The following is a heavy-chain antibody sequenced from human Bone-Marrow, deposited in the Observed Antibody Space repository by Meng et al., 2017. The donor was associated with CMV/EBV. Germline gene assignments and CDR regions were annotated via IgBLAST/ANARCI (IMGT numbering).Heavy chain of an antibody. D-gene: IGHD3-10*01. CDR1: GFTFSSYS. CDR2: ISSSSSYI. J-gene: IGHJ4*02. V-gene: IGHV3-21*01. Sequence: VQLVESGGGLVKPGGSLRLSCAASGFTFSSYSMNWVRQAPGKGLEWVSSISSSSSYIYYADSVKGRFTISRDNAKNSLYLQMNSLRAEDTAVYYCASDSAMVRGVLEVWGQGTLVTVSS. CDR3: ASDSAMVRGVLEV.